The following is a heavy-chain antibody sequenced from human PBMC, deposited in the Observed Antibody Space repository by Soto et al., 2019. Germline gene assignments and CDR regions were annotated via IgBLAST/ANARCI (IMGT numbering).Heavy chain of an antibody. J-gene: IGHJ4*02. CDR3: VRDSGAKLSSS. Sequence: ASVKVSCKASGGTFSSYRINWVRQAPGQGLEWVGGIVPIRRTADYAQTFQGRVIITADESARTSYMELRSLRPQDTAVYYCVRDSGAKLSSSWGQGTLVTVSS. D-gene: IGHD6-13*01. CDR1: GGTFSSYR. V-gene: IGHV1-69*13. CDR2: IVPIRRTA.